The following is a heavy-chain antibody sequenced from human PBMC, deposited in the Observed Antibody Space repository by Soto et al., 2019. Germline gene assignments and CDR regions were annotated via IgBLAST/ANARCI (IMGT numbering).Heavy chain of an antibody. D-gene: IGHD3-9*01. CDR3: TTGYVLRYFDWPY. V-gene: IGHV3-15*01. J-gene: IGHJ4*02. Sequence: GGSLRLSCAASGFTFSNAWMSWVRQAPGKGLEWVGRIKSKTDGGTKEYAAPVKGRFTISRDDSKNTLYLQMNSVKTEDTAVYYCTTGYVLRYFDWPYWGQGTLVTVSS. CDR1: GFTFSNAW. CDR2: IKSKTDGGTK.